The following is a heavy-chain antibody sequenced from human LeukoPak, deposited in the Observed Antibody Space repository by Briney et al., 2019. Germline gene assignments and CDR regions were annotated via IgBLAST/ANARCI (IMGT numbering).Heavy chain of an antibody. CDR3: RGVRIPFYYYYMDV. V-gene: IGHV4-39*01. CDR1: GGSISSYY. D-gene: IGHD1-1*01. Sequence: SETLSLTCTVSGGSISSYYWGWIRQPPGKGLEWIGSIYYSGSTYYNPSLKSRVTISVDTSKNQFSLKLSSVTAADTAVYYCRGVRIPFYYYYMDVWGKGTTVTISS. CDR2: IYYSGST. J-gene: IGHJ6*03.